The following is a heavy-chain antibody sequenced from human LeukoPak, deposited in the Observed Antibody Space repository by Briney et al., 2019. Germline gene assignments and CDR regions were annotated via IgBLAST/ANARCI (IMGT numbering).Heavy chain of an antibody. D-gene: IGHD3-22*01. J-gene: IGHJ1*01. CDR2: INHSGST. V-gene: IGHV4-34*01. CDR1: GGSFSGYY. Sequence: SETLSLTCAVYGGSFSGYYWSWIRQPPGKGLEWLGEINHSGSTNYNPSLKTRVTISVDTSKNQFSLKLTSVTAADTALYYCARGPSRGHYSDSSGYPEYFLHWGQGTLVTVSS. CDR3: ARGPSRGHYSDSSGYPEYFLH.